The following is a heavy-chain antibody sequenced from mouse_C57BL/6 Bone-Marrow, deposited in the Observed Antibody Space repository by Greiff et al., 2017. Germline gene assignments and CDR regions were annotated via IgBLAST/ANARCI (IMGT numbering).Heavy chain of an antibody. V-gene: IGHV1-4*01. CDR3: ARLYYDYDGFAY. CDR1: GYTFTSYT. Sequence: QVQLQRSGAELARPGASVKMSCKASGYTFTSYTMHWVKQRPGQGLEWIGYINPSSGYTKYNQKFKDKATLTADKSSSTAYMQLSSLTSEDSAVYYCARLYYDYDGFAYWGQGTLVTVSA. J-gene: IGHJ3*01. D-gene: IGHD2-4*01. CDR2: INPSSGYT.